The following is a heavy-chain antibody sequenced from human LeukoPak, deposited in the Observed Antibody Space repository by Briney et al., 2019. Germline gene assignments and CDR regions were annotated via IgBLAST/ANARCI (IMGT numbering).Heavy chain of an antibody. CDR3: AGDVSIAAQSPPGRY. CDR2: IIPIFGIA. Sequence: SVKVSCKASRGTFISYAISWVRQAPGQGVEWMGRIIPIFGIANYAQKFQGRVTITPDKSTSTAYMELSSLRSENTAVYYWAGDVSIAAQSPPGRYWGQGTLVTVSS. D-gene: IGHD6-6*01. V-gene: IGHV1-69*10. J-gene: IGHJ4*02. CDR1: RGTFISYA.